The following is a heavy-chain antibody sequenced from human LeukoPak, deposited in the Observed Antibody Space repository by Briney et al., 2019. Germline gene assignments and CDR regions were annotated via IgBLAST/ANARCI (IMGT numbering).Heavy chain of an antibody. Sequence: GGSLRLSCAASGFTFSNAWMSWVRQAPGKGLEWVGRIKSKTDGGTTDYAAPVKGRFTISRDDSKNTLYLQVNSLKTEDTAVYYCTTDIAVAGINGYWGQGTLVTVSS. V-gene: IGHV3-15*01. CDR1: GFTFSNAW. CDR2: IKSKTDGGTT. D-gene: IGHD6-19*01. CDR3: TTDIAVAGINGY. J-gene: IGHJ4*02.